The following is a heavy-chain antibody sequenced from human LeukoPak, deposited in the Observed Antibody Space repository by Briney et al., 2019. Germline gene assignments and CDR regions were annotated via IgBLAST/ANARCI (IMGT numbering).Heavy chain of an antibody. CDR3: ARDQANYFDDSGFSTY. D-gene: IGHD3-22*01. CDR1: GFTFSSYW. V-gene: IGHV3-7*01. J-gene: IGHJ4*02. Sequence: GGSLRLSCAASGFTFSSYWMTWVRQAPGKGLQWVANIKHDGSEGFYVDSVKGRFTNSRDNAKNSVYLQMKSLRAEDTAVYYCARDQANYFDDSGFSTYWGQGTLVTVSS. CDR2: IKHDGSEG.